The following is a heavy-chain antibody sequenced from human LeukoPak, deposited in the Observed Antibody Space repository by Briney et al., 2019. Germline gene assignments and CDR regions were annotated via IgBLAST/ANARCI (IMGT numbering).Heavy chain of an antibody. Sequence: SETLSLTCTVSGGSISSYYWSWIRQPPGKGLEWIGYIYYSGSTNYNPPLKSRVTISVDTSKNQFSLKLSSVTAADTAVYYCARERRGAYYYDSSPDAFDIWGQGTMVTVSS. V-gene: IGHV4-59*01. D-gene: IGHD3-22*01. CDR3: ARERRGAYYYDSSPDAFDI. CDR2: IYYSGST. J-gene: IGHJ3*02. CDR1: GGSISSYY.